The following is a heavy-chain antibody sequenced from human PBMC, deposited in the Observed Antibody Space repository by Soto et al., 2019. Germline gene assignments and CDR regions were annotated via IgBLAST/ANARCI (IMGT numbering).Heavy chain of an antibody. Sequence: GGSLRLSCAASGFTFSSYAMSWVRQAPGKGLEWVSAISGSGGSTYYADSVKGRFTISRDNSKNTLYLQMNSLRAEDTAVYYCAKATRGYSYGYVDYWGQGTLVTVSS. CDR2: ISGSGGST. CDR1: GFTFSSYA. V-gene: IGHV3-23*01. D-gene: IGHD5-18*01. CDR3: AKATRGYSYGYVDY. J-gene: IGHJ4*02.